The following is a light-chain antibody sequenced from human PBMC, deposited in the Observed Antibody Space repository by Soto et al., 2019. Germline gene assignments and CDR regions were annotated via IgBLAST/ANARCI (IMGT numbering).Light chain of an antibody. J-gene: IGKJ4*01. CDR3: QQCNVYPLT. V-gene: IGKV1-9*01. CDR2: AAS. Sequence: DIQLTQSPSFLSASVGDRVTITCRASQGINDYLAWYQQKPGKAPKLLIYAASTLQSEVPSRFSGRAAGTEFTLTISSLQPEDFATYYCQQCNVYPLTVGGGTKVEIK. CDR1: QGINDY.